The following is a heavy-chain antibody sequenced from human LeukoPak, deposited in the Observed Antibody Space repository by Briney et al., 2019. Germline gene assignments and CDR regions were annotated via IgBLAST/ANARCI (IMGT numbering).Heavy chain of an antibody. J-gene: IGHJ4*02. Sequence: GGSLRLSCAASGFTFSSYDMSWVRQAPGKGLEWVSGISGSGGSTYYADSVKGRFTISRDNSKNSLYLQMNSLRAEDTAVYYCARDYYDSSGYTRETYYFDYWGQGTLVTVSS. V-gene: IGHV3-23*01. CDR2: ISGSGGST. D-gene: IGHD3-22*01. CDR1: GFTFSSYD. CDR3: ARDYYDSSGYTRETYYFDY.